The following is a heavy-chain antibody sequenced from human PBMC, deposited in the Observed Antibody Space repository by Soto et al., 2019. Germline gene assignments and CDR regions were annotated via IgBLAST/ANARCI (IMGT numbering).Heavy chain of an antibody. V-gene: IGHV1-69*13. CDR3: AKAAQTRFNWNDLGNWFDP. CDR1: GGTFSSYA. D-gene: IGHD1-1*01. CDR2: IIPIFGIP. Sequence: ASVKVSCKESGGTFSSYAIAWVRQAPGQGLEWMGGIIPIFGIPNYAQKFQGRVAITADESTNTAYMELSSLRSDDTAVYYCAKAAQTRFNWNDLGNWFDPRGQGPLVTVSS. J-gene: IGHJ5*02.